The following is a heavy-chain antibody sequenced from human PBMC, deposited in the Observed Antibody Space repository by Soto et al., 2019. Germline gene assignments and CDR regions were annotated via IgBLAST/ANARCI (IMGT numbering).Heavy chain of an antibody. J-gene: IGHJ4*02. D-gene: IGHD3-22*01. CDR3: AKDPFSYDSSGLLAY. V-gene: IGHV3-64*02. Sequence: GGSLRLSCAASGFTFSSYAMYWVRQAPGKGLEYVSAISSNGGSTYYADSVKGRFTISRDNSRSTLFLQMGSLRAEDMAVYYCAKDPFSYDSSGLLAYWGQGTLVTVSS. CDR2: ISSNGGST. CDR1: GFTFSSYA.